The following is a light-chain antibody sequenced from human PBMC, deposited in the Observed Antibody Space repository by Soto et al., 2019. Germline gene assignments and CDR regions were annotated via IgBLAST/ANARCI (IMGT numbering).Light chain of an antibody. CDR1: QSISTY. V-gene: IGKV1-39*01. Sequence: DIQMTQSPSSLSASVGDRVTITCRASQSISTYLNWYQQKPRKAPERLIYAASTLRSGVPSRFSGSGSGTDFILTISRLQPEDFATYYCQQSYTMPVTFGQGTRLEIK. J-gene: IGKJ5*01. CDR2: AAS. CDR3: QQSYTMPVT.